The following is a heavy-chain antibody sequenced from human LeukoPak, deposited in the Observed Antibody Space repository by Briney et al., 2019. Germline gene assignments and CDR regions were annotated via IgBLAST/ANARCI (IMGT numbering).Heavy chain of an antibody. V-gene: IGHV3-23*01. CDR2: MSGSGDST. J-gene: IGHJ4*02. Sequence: GGSLRLSCAASGFTFSNYAMSWVRQASGKGLEWVSGMSGSGDSTDYADSVKGRFAISRDNSENTFYLQMNSLRVEDTAVYFCAKGRGSVTAALDYWGQGTLVTVSS. CDR3: AKGRGSVTAALDY. CDR1: GFTFSNYA. D-gene: IGHD2-21*02.